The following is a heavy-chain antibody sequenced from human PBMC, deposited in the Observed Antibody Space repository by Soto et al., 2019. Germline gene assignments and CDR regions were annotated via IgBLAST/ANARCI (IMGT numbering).Heavy chain of an antibody. J-gene: IGHJ6*02. Sequence: QVQLVQSGAEVKKPGASVKVSCKASGYTFTSYGISWVRQSPGQGLEWMGWISAYNGNTNYAQNLQGRVTMTTATSTRTAYMELRSLRSEDTAVYYCARDIDDRWGGARYYYGMDVWGQGTTVTVSS. D-gene: IGHD3-10*01. CDR3: ARDIDDRWGGARYYYGMDV. CDR2: ISAYNGNT. V-gene: IGHV1-18*01. CDR1: GYTFTSYG.